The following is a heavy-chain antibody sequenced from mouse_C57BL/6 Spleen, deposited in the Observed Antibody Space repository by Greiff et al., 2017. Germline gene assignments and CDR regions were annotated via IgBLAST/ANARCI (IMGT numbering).Heavy chain of an antibody. CDR1: GYAFTNYL. J-gene: IGHJ4*01. V-gene: IGHV1-54*01. Sequence: QVQLQQSGAELVRPGTSVKVSCKASGYAFTNYLIEWVKQRPGQGLEWIGVINPGSGGTNYNEKFKGKATLTADKSSSTAYMQLSSLTSEDSAVYFCARVGDAMDYWGQGTSVTVSS. CDR2: INPGSGGT. CDR3: ARVGDAMDY.